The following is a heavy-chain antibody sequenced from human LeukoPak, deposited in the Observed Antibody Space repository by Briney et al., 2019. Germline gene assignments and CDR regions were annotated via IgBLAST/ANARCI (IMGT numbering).Heavy chain of an antibody. CDR1: GYTFTGYY. J-gene: IGHJ4*02. CDR2: INPNSGGT. V-gene: IGHV1-2*02. CDR3: ARGVEGSSSSFDY. D-gene: IGHD6-6*01. Sequence: ASVKVSCKASGYTFTGYYMHWVRQAPGQGLEWMGWINPNSGGTNYAQKFQGRVTMTRDTSISTAYMELSRLRSDDTAVYYCARGVEGSSSSFDYWGQGTLVTVSS.